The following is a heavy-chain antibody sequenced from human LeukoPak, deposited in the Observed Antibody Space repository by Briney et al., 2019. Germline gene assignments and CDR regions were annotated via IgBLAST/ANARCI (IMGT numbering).Heavy chain of an antibody. CDR1: GYTLTELS. CDR2: FDPEDGET. V-gene: IGHV1-24*01. Sequence: GASVKVSCKVSGYTLTELSMHWVRQAPGKGLEWMGGFDPEDGETIYAQKFQGRVTMTEDTSTDTAYMDLSRLRSEDTAVYCCATGRYYYDSSGYFGAFDIWGQGTMVTVSS. CDR3: ATGRYYYDSSGYFGAFDI. D-gene: IGHD3-22*01. J-gene: IGHJ3*02.